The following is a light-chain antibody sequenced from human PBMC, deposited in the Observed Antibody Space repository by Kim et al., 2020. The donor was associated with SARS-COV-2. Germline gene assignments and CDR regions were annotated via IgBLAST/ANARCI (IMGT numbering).Light chain of an antibody. CDR3: QQYSSSYT. J-gene: IGKJ2*01. CDR1: QSITNY. Sequence: GDRVTITCRASQSITNYLAWYQQKPGKAPKLLIYDDSSLESGVPSRFSGSGSGTEFTLTISSLQPDDFATYYCQQYSSSYTFGQGTKLEI. V-gene: IGKV1-5*01. CDR2: DDS.